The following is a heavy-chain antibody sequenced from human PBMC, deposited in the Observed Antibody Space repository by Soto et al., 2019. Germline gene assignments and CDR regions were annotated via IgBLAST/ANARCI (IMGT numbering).Heavy chain of an antibody. CDR2: ISGSGGST. V-gene: IGHV3-23*01. J-gene: IGHJ3*02. CDR3: AKDRSGWYDAFDI. D-gene: IGHD6-19*01. Sequence: EVQLLESGGGLVQPGGSLRLSCAASGFTFSSYAMSWVRQAPGKGLEWVSAISGSGGSTYYADSVKGRFTISRDNSKNPLYLQRNSLRAEDTAVYYCAKDRSGWYDAFDIWGQGTMVTVSS. CDR1: GFTFSSYA.